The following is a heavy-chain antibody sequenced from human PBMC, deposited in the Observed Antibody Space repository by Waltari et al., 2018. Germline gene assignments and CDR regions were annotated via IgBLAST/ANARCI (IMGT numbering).Heavy chain of an antibody. CDR2: IWYDGSNK. CDR3: ASESSHHPLPVGYFDY. CDR1: GFTFSSYG. Sequence: QVQLVESGGGVVQPGRSLRLSCAASGFTFSSYGMHWVRQAPGKGPEWAAGIWYDGSNKYYVESVKGRFTISRDNSKNTLYLQMNSLRAEDTAVYYCASESSHHPLPVGYFDYWGQGTLVTVSS. V-gene: IGHV3-33*01. D-gene: IGHD1-26*01. J-gene: IGHJ4*02.